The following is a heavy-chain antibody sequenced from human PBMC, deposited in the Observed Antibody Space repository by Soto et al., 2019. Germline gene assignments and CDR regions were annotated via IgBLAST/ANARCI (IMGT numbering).Heavy chain of an antibody. CDR3: AREADYGDPSLAVAGTNYFDY. J-gene: IGHJ4*02. Sequence: VQLVQSGAEVKKPGSSVKVSCKASGGTFSSYAISWVRQAPGQGLEWMGGIIPIFGTANYAQKFQGRVTITADESTSTAYMELSSLRSEDTAVYYCAREADYGDPSLAVAGTNYFDYWGQGTLVTVSS. V-gene: IGHV1-69*01. CDR2: IIPIFGTA. CDR1: GGTFSSYA. D-gene: IGHD6-19*01.